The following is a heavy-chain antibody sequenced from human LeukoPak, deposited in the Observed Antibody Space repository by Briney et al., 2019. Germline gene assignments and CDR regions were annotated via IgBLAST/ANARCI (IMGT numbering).Heavy chain of an antibody. D-gene: IGHD1-26*01. CDR2: INPNSGGT. CDR1: GYTFTSYD. J-gene: IGHJ3*02. V-gene: IGHV1-2*02. CDR3: ARGGSFSGTDAFDI. Sequence: GASVKVSCKASGYTFTSYDINWVRQAPGQGLEWMGWINPNSGGTNYAQKFQGRVTMTRDTSISTAYMELSRLRSDDTAVYYCARGGSFSGTDAFDIWGQGTMVTVSS.